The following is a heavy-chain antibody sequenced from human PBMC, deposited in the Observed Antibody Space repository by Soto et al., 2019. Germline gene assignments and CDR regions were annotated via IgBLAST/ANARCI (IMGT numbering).Heavy chain of an antibody. CDR1: GYTFSNYA. CDR2: ISAHNGNT. V-gene: IGHV1-18*01. CDR3: ARDLSGGYDLDDFDY. Sequence: QIQLVQSGAEVKKPGASVKVSCKAAGYTFSNYAIKWVRQAPGQGLEGMGWISAHNGNTNYAEKFQGRVAMTTDTSTNTAYMDLRSLRSDDTAGYYCARDLSGGYDLDDFDYCGQGTLVTVSS. D-gene: IGHD5-12*01. J-gene: IGHJ4*02.